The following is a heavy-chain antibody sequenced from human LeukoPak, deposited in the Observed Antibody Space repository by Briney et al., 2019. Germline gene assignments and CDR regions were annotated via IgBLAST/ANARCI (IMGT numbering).Heavy chain of an antibody. Sequence: SQTLSLTCTVSGGSISSGSYYWSWIRQPAGKGLEWIVRIYTSGSTNYNPSLKSRVTISVDTSKNPFSLKLSSVTAADTAVYYCARVGRVYSSSSGGYYYYYMDVWGKGTTVTVSS. J-gene: IGHJ6*03. CDR1: GGSISSGSYY. CDR2: IYTSGST. D-gene: IGHD6-6*01. V-gene: IGHV4-61*02. CDR3: ARVGRVYSSSSGGYYYYYMDV.